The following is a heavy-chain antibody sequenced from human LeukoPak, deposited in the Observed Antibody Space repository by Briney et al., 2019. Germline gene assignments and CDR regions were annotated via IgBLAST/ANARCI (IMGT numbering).Heavy chain of an antibody. CDR2: ISGSGGST. D-gene: IGHD3-10*01. Sequence: GGSLRLSCAASGFTFSSYAMSWGRQAPGKGLEWVSAISGSGGSTYYADSVKGRFTISRDNSKNTLYQQMNSLRAEDTAVYYCAKGQLYGSGSYPCFDYWGQGTLATVSS. V-gene: IGHV3-23*01. J-gene: IGHJ4*02. CDR1: GFTFSSYA. CDR3: AKGQLYGSGSYPCFDY.